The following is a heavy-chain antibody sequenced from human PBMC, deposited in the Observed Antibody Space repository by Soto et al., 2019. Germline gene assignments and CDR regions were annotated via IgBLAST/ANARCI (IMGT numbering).Heavy chain of an antibody. CDR3: ARDRYSGYNSQFDY. Sequence: ASVKVSCKASGYIFTGYYIHWVRQAPGQGLEWMGWINPNTRGTHSAQRFQGRVTMTRDTSISTAYMELSSLRSDDSVVYYCARDRYSGYNSQFDYWGQGTLVTVSS. D-gene: IGHD5-12*01. J-gene: IGHJ4*02. CDR1: GYIFTGYY. V-gene: IGHV1-2*02. CDR2: INPNTRGT.